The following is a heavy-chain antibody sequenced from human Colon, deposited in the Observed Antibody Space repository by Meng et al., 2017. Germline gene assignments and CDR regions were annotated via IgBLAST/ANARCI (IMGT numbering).Heavy chain of an antibody. V-gene: IGHV4-4*02. Sequence: QVQLQESGPGLVKPSGTLSLTCAVSGGSISSSNWWSWVRQPPGKGLEWIGYIYHSGSTYYNPSLKSRVTISVGRSKNQFSLKLSPVTAADTAVYYCARGSYDILTSYPWYYFDYWGQGTLVTVSS. CDR3: ARGSYDILTSYPWYYFDY. CDR2: IYHSGST. D-gene: IGHD3-9*01. J-gene: IGHJ4*02. CDR1: GGSISSSNW.